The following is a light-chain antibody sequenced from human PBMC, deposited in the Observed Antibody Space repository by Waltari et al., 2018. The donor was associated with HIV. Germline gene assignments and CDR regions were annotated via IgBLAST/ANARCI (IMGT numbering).Light chain of an antibody. CDR2: DDR. J-gene: IGLJ1*01. CDR3: QVWDSNSAF. CDR1: NIGSKS. V-gene: IGLV3-21*02. Sequence: SSDLTPPPPVSVAPGQTASITCGGNNIGSKSVHWYQLRPGQAPVLVVYDDRDRPSGIPERFSGSNSGDTATLTVGWAEAGDEADYYCQVWDSNSAFFGSGTKVTVL.